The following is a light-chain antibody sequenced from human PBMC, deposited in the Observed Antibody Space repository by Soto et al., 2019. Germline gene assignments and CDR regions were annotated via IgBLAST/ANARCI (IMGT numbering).Light chain of an antibody. CDR1: SSDVGTYNL. CDR2: EGN. J-gene: IGLJ1*01. CDR3: CSYAGGTYV. V-gene: IGLV2-23*01. Sequence: QSALTQPVSVSGSPGQSITISCTGTSSDVGTYNLVSWYQQHPGKAPKLMIYEGNKRPSGMSDRFSGSKSGNTASLTISGLQAEDEADYYCCSYAGGTYVFGTGTKLTVL.